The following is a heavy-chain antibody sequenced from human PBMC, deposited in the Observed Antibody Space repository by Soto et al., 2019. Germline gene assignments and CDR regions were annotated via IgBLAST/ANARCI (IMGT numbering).Heavy chain of an antibody. CDR2: ISYDGSNK. V-gene: IGHV3-30-3*01. J-gene: IGHJ6*02. Sequence: QVQLVESGGGVVQPGRSLRLSCAASGFTFSSYAMHWVRQAPGKGLEWVAVISYDGSNKYYADSVKGRFTISRDNSKNTLYLQMNSLRAEDTAVYYCAREGYDILTGYYYYYGMDVWGQGTTVTVSS. CDR3: AREGYDILTGYYYYYGMDV. D-gene: IGHD3-9*01. CDR1: GFTFSSYA.